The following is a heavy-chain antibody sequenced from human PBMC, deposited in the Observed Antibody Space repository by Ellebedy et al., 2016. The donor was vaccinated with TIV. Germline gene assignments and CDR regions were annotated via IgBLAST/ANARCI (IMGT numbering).Heavy chain of an antibody. D-gene: IGHD2/OR15-2a*01. CDR1: GFTFSSYA. CDR3: AKLPFQYYFDY. Sequence: GESLKISCAASGFTFSSYAMTGVRQAPGKGLEWVSAISGSGASTYYADSVKGRFTISRDNSKNTLYLQMNSLRAEDTAVYYCAKLPFQYYFDYWGQGTLVTVSS. J-gene: IGHJ4*02. CDR2: ISGSGAST. V-gene: IGHV3-23*01.